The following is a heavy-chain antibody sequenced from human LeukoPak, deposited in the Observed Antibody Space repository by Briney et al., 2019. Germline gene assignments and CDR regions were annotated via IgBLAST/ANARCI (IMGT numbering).Heavy chain of an antibody. D-gene: IGHD6-19*01. J-gene: IGHJ4*02. CDR3: ARARVAVAGEDYFDY. CDR2: IYTSGTT. V-gene: IGHV4-61*02. Sequence: SETVSLTCTVSGGSFTSGTYYWSWIRQPAGKGLEWIGRIYTSGTTNYNPSLKSRVTISVDTSKNQFSLKLSSVIAADTAVYYCARARVAVAGEDYFDYWGQGTLVTVSS. CDR1: GGSFTSGTYY.